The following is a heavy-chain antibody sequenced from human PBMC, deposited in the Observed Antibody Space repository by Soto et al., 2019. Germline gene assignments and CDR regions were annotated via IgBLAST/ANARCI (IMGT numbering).Heavy chain of an antibody. CDR1: GFTFSSYA. CDR2: ISGSGGST. Sequence: HPGGSLRLSCAASGFTFSSYAMSWVRQAPGKGLEWVSAISGSGGSTYYADSVKGRFTISRDNSKNTLYLQMNSLRAEDTAVYYCAKEIMDGSYGDYCFDYWGQGTLVTVSS. D-gene: IGHD4-17*01. CDR3: AKEIMDGSYGDYCFDY. V-gene: IGHV3-23*01. J-gene: IGHJ4*02.